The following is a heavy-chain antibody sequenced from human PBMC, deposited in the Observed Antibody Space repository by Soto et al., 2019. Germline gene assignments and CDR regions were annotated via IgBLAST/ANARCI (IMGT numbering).Heavy chain of an antibody. Sequence: GGSLRLSCAASGFSFSNYGMHWVRQAPGKGLEWVAVIWYDGSNKYFADSVKGRFSISRDSSKNTLFLQMNSLTFEDTAVYYCARGPGNFYYFEDWDQGSLVTVSS. J-gene: IGHJ4*02. CDR3: ARGPGNFYYFED. CDR1: GFSFSNYG. CDR2: IWYDGSNK. V-gene: IGHV3-33*01. D-gene: IGHD1-7*01.